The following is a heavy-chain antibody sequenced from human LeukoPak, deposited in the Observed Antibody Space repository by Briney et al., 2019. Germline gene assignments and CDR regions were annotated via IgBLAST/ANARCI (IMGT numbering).Heavy chain of an antibody. Sequence: GGSLRLSCAASGFTFSSYGMHWVRQAPGKGLEWVADIWYDGSNKYYADSVKSRFTISRDNSKNTLYLQMNRLRAEDTAVYYCAKGTKYELDYWGQGTLVTVSS. D-gene: IGHD1/OR15-1a*01. CDR2: IWYDGSNK. CDR1: GFTFSSYG. CDR3: AKGTKYELDY. V-gene: IGHV3-33*06. J-gene: IGHJ4*02.